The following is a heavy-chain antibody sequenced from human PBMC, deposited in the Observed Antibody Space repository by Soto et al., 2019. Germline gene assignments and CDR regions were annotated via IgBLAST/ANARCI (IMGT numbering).Heavy chain of an antibody. CDR2: IHLGGTT. CDR1: GDSITSSAW. D-gene: IGHD1-20*01. CDR3: ARGDNWRLDL. V-gene: IGHV4-4*02. Sequence: QVQLQESGPGLVKPSGTLSHTCAVSGDSITSSAWWSCVRQPPGKGLEWIGEIHLGGTTNYNPSLKSRVTISVDKSKNQFSLILNSVTAADTAIYYCARGDNWRLDLWGQGTLVTVSS. J-gene: IGHJ5*02.